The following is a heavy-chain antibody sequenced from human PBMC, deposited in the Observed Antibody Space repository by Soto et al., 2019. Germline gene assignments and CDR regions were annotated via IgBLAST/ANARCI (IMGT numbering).Heavy chain of an antibody. CDR1: GFTCSGSA. CDR3: TSSSTPYYYYYGMDV. V-gene: IGHV3-73*01. D-gene: IGHD6-6*01. Sequence: WSLRLSCAASGFTCSGSAMHWFRQASGKGLEWVGRIRSKANSYATAYAASVKGRFTISRDDSKNTAYLQMNSLKTEDTAVYYCTSSSTPYYYYYGMDVWGQGTTVTVSS. CDR2: IRSKANSYAT. J-gene: IGHJ6*02.